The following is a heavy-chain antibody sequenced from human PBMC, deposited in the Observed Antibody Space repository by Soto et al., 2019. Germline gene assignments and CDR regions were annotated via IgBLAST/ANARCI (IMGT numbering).Heavy chain of an antibody. CDR2: MNPNSGNT. CDR1: GYTFTSYD. V-gene: IGHV1-8*01. Sequence: ASVKVSCKASGYTFTSYDINWVRQATGQGLEWMGWMNPNSGNTGYAQKFQGRVTMTRNTSISTAYMELSSLRSEDTAVYYCARGGSCGDYVPYYYYYYMDVWGKGTTVTVSS. J-gene: IGHJ6*03. D-gene: IGHD4-17*01. CDR3: ARGGSCGDYVPYYYYYYMDV.